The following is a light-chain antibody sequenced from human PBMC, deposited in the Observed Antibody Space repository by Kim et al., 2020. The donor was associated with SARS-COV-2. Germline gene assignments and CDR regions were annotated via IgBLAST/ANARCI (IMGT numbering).Light chain of an antibody. J-gene: IGKJ2*03. CDR1: RSFLYTSNNKNF. CDR3: QRYYSTSYS. V-gene: IGKV4-1*01. CDR2: WAS. Sequence: TATISCKTRRSFLYTSNNKNFVSWYQQKPGPPPKLLIYWASTRASVVAGRCSGSGSGKDFTLTSSRLQDEDAAVYYCQRYYSTSYSCGQGTKQEI.